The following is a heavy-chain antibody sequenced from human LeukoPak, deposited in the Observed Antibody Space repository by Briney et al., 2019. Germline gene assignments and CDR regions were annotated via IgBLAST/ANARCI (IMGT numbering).Heavy chain of an antibody. J-gene: IGHJ4*02. Sequence: GGSLRLSCAASGFTFTDFYMSWIRQAPGKGLEWVSYISSSGTTIYYADSVMGRFTISRDNAKNSLYLQMNSLRAEDTAVYYCARDQYDTWSRRGNFDSWGQGTLVIVSS. CDR2: ISSSGTTI. CDR3: ARDQYDTWSRRGNFDS. CDR1: GFTFTDFY. D-gene: IGHD3-3*01. V-gene: IGHV3-11*01.